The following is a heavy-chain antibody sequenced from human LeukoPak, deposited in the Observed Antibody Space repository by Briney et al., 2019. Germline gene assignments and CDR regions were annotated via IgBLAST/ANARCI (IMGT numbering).Heavy chain of an antibody. CDR2: IYYSGST. J-gene: IGHJ4*02. CDR3: ARGRSAAGYSLFDY. Sequence: SETLSLTCTVSGVSVSSGSYYWSWIRQPPGKGLEWIGYIYYSGSTNYNPSLKSRVTISVDTSKNQFSLKLSSVTAADTAVYYCARGRSAAGYSLFDYWGQGTLVTVSS. V-gene: IGHV4-61*01. CDR1: GVSVSSGSYY. D-gene: IGHD2-21*01.